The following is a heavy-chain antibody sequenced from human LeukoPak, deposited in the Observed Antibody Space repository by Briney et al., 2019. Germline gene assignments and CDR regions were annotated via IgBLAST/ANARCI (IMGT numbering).Heavy chain of an antibody. D-gene: IGHD3-22*01. CDR2: IYSGIT. J-gene: IGHJ4*02. V-gene: IGHV3-66*04. CDR1: GFSVSDNS. Sequence: GGSLRLSCTVSGFSVSDNSMSWVRQAPGKGLEWVSFIYSGITHYSDSVKGRFTISRDNSKNTLYLQMNSLRAEDTAVYYCARHVVALGFDYWGQGTLVTVSS. CDR3: ARHVVALGFDY.